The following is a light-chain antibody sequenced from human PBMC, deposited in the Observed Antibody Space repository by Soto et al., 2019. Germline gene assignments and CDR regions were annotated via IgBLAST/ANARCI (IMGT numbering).Light chain of an antibody. J-gene: IGLJ1*01. V-gene: IGLV2-14*03. Sequence: QSALTQPASVSGSPGQSITISCTGASSDVGGFDHVSWYQQHPGKVPRLLIYDVSSRPSGVSDRFSGSKSGNTASLTISGFQAEDEADYYCNSFTTTNTYVFGTGTKGTVL. CDR3: NSFTTTNTYV. CDR2: DVS. CDR1: SSDVGGFDH.